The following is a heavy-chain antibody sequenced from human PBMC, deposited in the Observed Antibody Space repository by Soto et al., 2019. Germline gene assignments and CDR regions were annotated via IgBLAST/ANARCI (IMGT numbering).Heavy chain of an antibody. J-gene: IGHJ4*02. CDR1: GCTLSNNY. CDR3: ATSPSHGKIYFDY. CDR2: FCSCCAT. V-gene: IGHV3-53*01. Sequence: WVSMRLSCSASGCTLSNNYISWVRQAPGKGLEWVSLFCSCCATYYGDSWKVRCTISRHDSSKTLYLHLNYLQANDTAVYDCATSPSHGKIYFDYCGEGTEVT.